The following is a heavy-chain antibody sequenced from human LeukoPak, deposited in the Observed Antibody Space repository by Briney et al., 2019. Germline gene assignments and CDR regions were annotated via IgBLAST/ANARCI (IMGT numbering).Heavy chain of an antibody. CDR1: GGSISSYY. V-gene: IGHV4-59*01. D-gene: IGHD4-23*01. CDR3: ARGEPDDYGGLSDY. Sequence: SETLSLTCTVSGGSISSYYWSWIRQPPGKGLEWIGYIYYSGSTNYNPFLKSRVTISVDTSKNQFSLKLSSVTAADTAVYYCARGEPDDYGGLSDYWGQGTLVTVSS. CDR2: IYYSGST. J-gene: IGHJ4*02.